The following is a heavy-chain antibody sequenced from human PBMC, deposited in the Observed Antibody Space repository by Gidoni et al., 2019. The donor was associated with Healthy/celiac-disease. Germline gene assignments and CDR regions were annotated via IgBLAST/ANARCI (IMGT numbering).Heavy chain of an antibody. CDR3: AKVGLLMTTVVTQYDY. CDR1: GFTFSSYA. CDR2: ISGSGGST. J-gene: IGHJ4*02. V-gene: IGHV3-23*01. Sequence: EVQLLESGGGLVQPGGSLRLSCAASGFTFSSYAMSWVRQAPGKGLEWVSAISGSGGSTYYADSVKGRFTISRDNSKNTLYLQMNSLRAEDTAVYYCAKVGLLMTTVVTQYDYWGQGTLVTVSS. D-gene: IGHD4-17*01.